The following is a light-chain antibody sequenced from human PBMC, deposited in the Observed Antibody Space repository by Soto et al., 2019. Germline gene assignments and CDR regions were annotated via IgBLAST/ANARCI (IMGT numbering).Light chain of an antibody. Sequence: QSVLTQPPSASASLGASVTLTCTLSSGYSNYKVDWYQQRPGKGPRFVMRVGTGGIVGSKGDGIPDRFSGLGSGLTRYLTIKSIQEEDESDYHCGADHGSGSVLVFGGGTKLTVL. CDR1: SGYSNYK. J-gene: IGLJ2*01. CDR3: GADHGSGSVLV. V-gene: IGLV9-49*01. CDR2: VGTGGIVG.